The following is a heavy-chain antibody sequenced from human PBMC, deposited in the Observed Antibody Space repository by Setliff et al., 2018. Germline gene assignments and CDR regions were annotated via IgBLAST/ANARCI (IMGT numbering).Heavy chain of an antibody. CDR1: GGSITSGSSY. CDR3: ARERYFDWFFED. D-gene: IGHD3-9*01. V-gene: IGHV4-61*02. J-gene: IGHJ4*01. CDR2: IHASGSP. Sequence: PSETLSLTCTVSGGSITSGSSYWSWIRQPAGKKLEWIGRIHASGSPDYNPSFKSRVTISRDTSTNQFSLKLGSVTAADTAVYYCARERYFDWFFEDWGHGTLVTVSS.